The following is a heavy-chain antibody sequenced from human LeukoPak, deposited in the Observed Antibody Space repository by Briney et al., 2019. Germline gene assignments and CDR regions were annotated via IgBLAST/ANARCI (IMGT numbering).Heavy chain of an antibody. CDR1: GGSISSYY. V-gene: IGHV4-4*07. J-gene: IGHJ4*02. Sequence: PSETLSLTCTVSGGSISSYYWSWIRQPAGKGLEWIGRIYISGSTNYNPSLKSRITISVDTSKNQFSLKLSSVTAADTAVYYCAREGYYDYVGYFDYWGQGTLVTVSS. CDR3: AREGYYDYVGYFDY. D-gene: IGHD3-16*01. CDR2: IYISGST.